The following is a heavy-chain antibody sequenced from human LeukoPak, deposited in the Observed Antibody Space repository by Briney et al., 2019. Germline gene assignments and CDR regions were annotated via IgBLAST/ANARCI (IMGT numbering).Heavy chain of an antibody. CDR2: INAGNGNT. Sequence: ASVKVSCKASGYTFTSYAMHWVRQAPGQRLEWMGWINAGNGNTKYSQKFQGRVTITRDTAARIAYMELRSLRSEDTALYYCARVGRLLTRSYDYVWGSYPYWGQGTLVTVSS. D-gene: IGHD3-16*02. CDR1: GYTFTSYA. J-gene: IGHJ4*02. V-gene: IGHV1-3*01. CDR3: ARVGRLLTRSYDYVWGSYPY.